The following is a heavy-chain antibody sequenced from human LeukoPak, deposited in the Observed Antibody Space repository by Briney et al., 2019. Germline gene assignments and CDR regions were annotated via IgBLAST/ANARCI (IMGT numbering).Heavy chain of an antibody. CDR1: GGSISSSSYY. Sequence: SETLSLTCTVSGGSISSSSYYWGWIRQPPGKGLEWIGSIYYSGSTYYNPSLKSRVTISVDTSKNQFSLKLSSVIAADTAVYYCARHPAGYSSSWYFYYYGMDVWGQGTTVTVSS. CDR2: IYYSGST. CDR3: ARHPAGYSSSWYFYYYGMDV. D-gene: IGHD6-13*01. J-gene: IGHJ6*02. V-gene: IGHV4-39*01.